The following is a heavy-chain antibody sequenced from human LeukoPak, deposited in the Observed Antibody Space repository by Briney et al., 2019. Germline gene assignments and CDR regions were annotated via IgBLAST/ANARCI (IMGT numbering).Heavy chain of an antibody. Sequence: ASVKVSCKVSGYTFTDYYMHWVQQAPGKGLEWMGLVDPEDGETIYAEKFQGRVTITADTSTDTAYMELSSLRSEDTAVYYCATEWARVVYYDSRGSDYWGQGTLVTVSS. CDR1: GYTFTDYY. D-gene: IGHD3-22*01. CDR2: VDPEDGET. J-gene: IGHJ4*02. V-gene: IGHV1-69-2*01. CDR3: ATEWARVVYYDSRGSDY.